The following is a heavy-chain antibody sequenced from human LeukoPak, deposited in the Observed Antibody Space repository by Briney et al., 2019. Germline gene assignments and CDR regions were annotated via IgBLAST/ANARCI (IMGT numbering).Heavy chain of an antibody. Sequence: PGGSLRLSCAASGFTFSSYGMHWVRQAPGKGLEWVAFIRYDGSNKYYADSVKGRFTISRDNSKNTLYLQMSSLRAEDTAVYYCAKEGLWRAYYYYYMDVWGKGTTVTVSS. CDR1: GFTFSSYG. CDR2: IRYDGSNK. D-gene: IGHD2/OR15-2a*01. V-gene: IGHV3-30*02. CDR3: AKEGLWRAYYYYYMDV. J-gene: IGHJ6*03.